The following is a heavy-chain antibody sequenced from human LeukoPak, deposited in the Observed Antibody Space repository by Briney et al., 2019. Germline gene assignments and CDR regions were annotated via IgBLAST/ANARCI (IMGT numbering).Heavy chain of an antibody. CDR2: IYYSGST. V-gene: IGHV4-59*12. D-gene: IGHD2-2*01. CDR3: ARGRHCSSTSCFRAPPNNWFDP. J-gene: IGHJ5*02. Sequence: PSETLSLTCTVSGGSISSYYWSWIRQPPGKGLEWIGYIYYSGSTNYNPSLKSRVTTSVDTPKNQFSLKLSPVTAADTAVYYCARGRHCSSTSCFRAPPNNWFDPWGQGTLVTVSS. CDR1: GGSISSYY.